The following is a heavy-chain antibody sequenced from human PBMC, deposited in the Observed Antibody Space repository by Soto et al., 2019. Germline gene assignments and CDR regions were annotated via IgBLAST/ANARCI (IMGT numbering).Heavy chain of an antibody. D-gene: IGHD3-3*01. Sequence: SETLSLTCTVSGGSISSSSYYWGWIRHPPGKGLEWIGSIYYSGSTYYNPSLKSRVAISVDTSKNQFSLKLSSVTAADTALYYCARSNSGYYKWFDPWGQGTLVTVSS. CDR1: GGSISSSSYY. CDR2: IYYSGST. J-gene: IGHJ5*02. CDR3: ARSNSGYYKWFDP. V-gene: IGHV4-39*01.